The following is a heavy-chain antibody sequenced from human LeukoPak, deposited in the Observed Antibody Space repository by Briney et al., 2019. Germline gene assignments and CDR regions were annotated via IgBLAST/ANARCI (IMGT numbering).Heavy chain of an antibody. CDR2: ISYDGSNK. D-gene: IGHD3-22*01. CDR3: ARDGVYYDSSGSLYY. CDR1: GFTFSSYG. V-gene: IGHV3-30*03. J-gene: IGHJ4*02. Sequence: SGGSLRLSCAASGFTFSSYGMHWVRQAPGKGLEWVAVISYDGSNKYYADSVKGRFTISRDNSKNTLYLQMNSLRAEDTAVYYCARDGVYYDSSGSLYYWGQGTLVTVSS.